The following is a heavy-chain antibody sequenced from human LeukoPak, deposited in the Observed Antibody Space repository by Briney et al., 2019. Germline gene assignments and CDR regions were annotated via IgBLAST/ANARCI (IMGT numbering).Heavy chain of an antibody. CDR2: MNPNSGNT. CDR3: ARGANPYYDILTGYYAAKNYYYMDV. V-gene: IGHV1-8*01. D-gene: IGHD3-9*01. J-gene: IGHJ6*03. Sequence: ASVKVSCKASGYTFTSYDINWVRQATGQGLEWMGWMNPNSGNTGYAQKFQGRVTMTRNTSISTAYMELSSLRSEDTAVYYCARGANPYYDILTGYYAAKNYYYMDVWGKGTTVTISS. CDR1: GYTFTSYD.